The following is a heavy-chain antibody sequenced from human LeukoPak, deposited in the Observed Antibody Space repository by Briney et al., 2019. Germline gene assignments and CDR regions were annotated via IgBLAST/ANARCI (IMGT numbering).Heavy chain of an antibody. V-gene: IGHV3-11*06. Sequence: PGGSLRLSCAASGFTFSDFYISWIRQAPGKGLEWVSYISGSSSYTNYADSVKGRFTISRDNAKNSLYLQMNSLRAEDTALYYCARLECSGGSCYSAFDIWGQGTMVTVSS. D-gene: IGHD2-15*01. CDR3: ARLECSGGSCYSAFDI. CDR1: GFTFSDFY. CDR2: ISGSSSYT. J-gene: IGHJ3*02.